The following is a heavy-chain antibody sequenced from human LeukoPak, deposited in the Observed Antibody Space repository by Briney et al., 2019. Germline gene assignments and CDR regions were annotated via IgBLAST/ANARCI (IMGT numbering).Heavy chain of an antibody. J-gene: IGHJ6*02. V-gene: IGHV3-48*01. Sequence: PGGSLRLSCAASGFTFSSDSMNWVRQAPGKGLEWVSYISSSSSTIYYADSVKGRFTISRDNAKNSLYLQMNSLRAEDTAVYYCARDPSKTPYFCSSTSCYTSGWDYYYYYGMDVWGQGTTVTVSS. D-gene: IGHD2-2*02. CDR3: ARDPSKTPYFCSSTSCYTSGWDYYYYYGMDV. CDR2: ISSSSSTI. CDR1: GFTFSSDS.